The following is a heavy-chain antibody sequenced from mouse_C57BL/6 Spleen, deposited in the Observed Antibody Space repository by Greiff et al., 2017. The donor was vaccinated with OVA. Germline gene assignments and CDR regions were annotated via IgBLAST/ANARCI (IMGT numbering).Heavy chain of an antibody. CDR2: IWWDDDK. CDR3: ARRGPYGSSDYYAMDY. J-gene: IGHJ4*01. CDR1: GFSLSTFGMG. V-gene: IGHV8-8*01. Sequence: QVTLKESGPGILQPSQTLSLTCSFSGFSLSTFGMGVGWIRQPSGKGLEWLAHIWWDDDKYYNPALKSRLTISKDTSKNQVFLKIAKVDTADTATYYCARRGPYGSSDYYAMDYWGQGTSVTVSS. D-gene: IGHD1-1*01.